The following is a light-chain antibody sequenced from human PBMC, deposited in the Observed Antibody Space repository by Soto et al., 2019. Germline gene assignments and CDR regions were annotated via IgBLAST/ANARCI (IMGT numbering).Light chain of an antibody. CDR1: QGIKND. V-gene: IGKV1-6*01. Sequence: AMEVTQSPSSLSASVGDRVTITCRASQGIKNDLGWYQQKPGKAPKLLIYAASNLQSGVPSRFSGSGSGTDFTLTINSLQPEDAATYHCLQDYNYPRTFGPGTKVDIK. CDR2: AAS. J-gene: IGKJ3*01. CDR3: LQDYNYPRT.